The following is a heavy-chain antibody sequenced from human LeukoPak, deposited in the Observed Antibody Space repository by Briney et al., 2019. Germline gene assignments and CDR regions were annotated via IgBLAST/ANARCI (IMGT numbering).Heavy chain of an antibody. V-gene: IGHV3-7*01. CDR3: ASWGEGALDN. Sequence: GGSLRLSCAASGFTFSSYWMSWVRQAPGKGLEWVANIKQDGSEKYYVNSVKGRFTISRDNAKKSLYLQMNSLRVEDTGVYYCASWGEGALDNWGQGTLVTVSS. CDR1: GFTFSSYW. J-gene: IGHJ4*02. CDR2: IKQDGSEK. D-gene: IGHD1-26*01.